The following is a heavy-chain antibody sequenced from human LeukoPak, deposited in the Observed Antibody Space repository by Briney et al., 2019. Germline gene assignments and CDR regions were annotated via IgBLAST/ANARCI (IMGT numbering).Heavy chain of an antibody. CDR3: ARGFTVVTSRLAFFNY. D-gene: IGHD4-23*01. Sequence: SETLSLTCAVYGGSFSGYYWSWIRQPPGKGLEWIGEINHSGSTNYNPSLKSRVTISVDTSKNQFSLKPSSVIAADTAVYYCARGFTVVTSRLAFFNYWGQGTLVTVSS. V-gene: IGHV4-34*01. CDR2: INHSGST. J-gene: IGHJ4*02. CDR1: GGSFSGYY.